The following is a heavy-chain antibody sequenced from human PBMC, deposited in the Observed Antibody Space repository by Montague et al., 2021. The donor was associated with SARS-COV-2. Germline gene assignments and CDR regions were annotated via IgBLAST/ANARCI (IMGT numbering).Heavy chain of an antibody. D-gene: IGHD3-22*01. CDR2: IYYSGXT. CDR1: GGSISSGGYY. CDR3: ARVQGITMIVVVVGAFDI. J-gene: IGHJ3*02. V-gene: IGHV4-31*03. Sequence: TLSLTCTVSGGSISSGGYYWSWIRQHPGKGLEWIGYIYYSGXTXYXXXXKXRVTISVDTSKNQFSLKLSSVTAADTAVYYCARVQGITMIVVVVGAFDIWGQGIMVTVSS.